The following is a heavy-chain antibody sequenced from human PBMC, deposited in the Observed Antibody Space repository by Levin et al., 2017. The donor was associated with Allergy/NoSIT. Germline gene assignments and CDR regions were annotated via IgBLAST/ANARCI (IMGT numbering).Heavy chain of an antibody. Sequence: GASLPLSCASSGFTFSSYGMHWVRQAPGPFLSFFSFLFSSCSPPSSAASVKGRFTISRDNSKNTLYLQMNSLRAEDTAVYYCARVLRFYYYYYMDVWGKGTTVTVSS. CDR1: GFTFSSYG. CDR3: ARVLRFYYYYYMDV. D-gene: IGHD5-12*01. CDR2: LFSSCSPP. J-gene: IGHJ6*03. V-gene: IGHV3-NL1*01.